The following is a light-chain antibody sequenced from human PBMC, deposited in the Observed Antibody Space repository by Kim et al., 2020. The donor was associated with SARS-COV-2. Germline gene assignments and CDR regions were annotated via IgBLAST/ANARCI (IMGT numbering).Light chain of an antibody. CDR3: QQYNNFPLT. CDR2: KTS. V-gene: IGKV1-5*03. Sequence: DIQMTQSPPTLSASVGDRVTITCRASQSFSSWLAWYQQKPGKVPKLLTYKTSILESGVPSRFCGSGSGTEFTLTISSLQTYDFATYFCQQYNNFPLTFGQGTRMEI. J-gene: IGKJ5*01. CDR1: QSFSSW.